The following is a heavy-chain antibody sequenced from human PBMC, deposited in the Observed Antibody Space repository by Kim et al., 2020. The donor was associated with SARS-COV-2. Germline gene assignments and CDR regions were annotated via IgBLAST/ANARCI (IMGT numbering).Heavy chain of an antibody. D-gene: IGHD2-21*02. CDR3: AKDLKYGDPRWVFDY. J-gene: IGHJ4*02. Sequence: DSLKGRFTVARDNSKNTLFLQMNSLTGEDTAVYYCAKDLKYGDPRWVFDYWGQGTLVTVSS. V-gene: IGHV3-23*01.